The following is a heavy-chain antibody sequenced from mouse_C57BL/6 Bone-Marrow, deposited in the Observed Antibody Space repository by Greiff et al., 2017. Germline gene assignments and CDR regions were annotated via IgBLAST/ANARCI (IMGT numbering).Heavy chain of an antibody. Sequence: VQLQQSGAELARPGASVKLSCKASGYTFTSYGISWVKQRTGQGLEWIGEIYPSSGNTYYNEQFKGKDTLTVDKSSSTAYMELRSLTSEDSAVDFGARDSSGYPFDYWGQGTTLTVSA. CDR1: GYTFTSYG. V-gene: IGHV1-81*01. J-gene: IGHJ2*01. CDR3: ARDSSGYPFDY. CDR2: IYPSSGNT. D-gene: IGHD3-2*02.